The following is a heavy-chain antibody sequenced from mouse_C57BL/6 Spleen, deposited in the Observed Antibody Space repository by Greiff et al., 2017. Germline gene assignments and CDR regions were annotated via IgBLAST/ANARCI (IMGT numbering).Heavy chain of an antibody. CDR1: GFNIKDYY. V-gene: IGHV14-1*01. Sequence: VQLQQSGAELVRPGASVKLSCTASGFNIKDYYMHWVKQRPEQGLEWIGRIDPEDGDTEYAPKFQGKATMTADTSSNTAYLPLSSLTSENTAVYYCTTGDGSSPAWFAYWGQGTLVTVSA. J-gene: IGHJ3*01. D-gene: IGHD1-1*01. CDR2: IDPEDGDT. CDR3: TTGDGSSPAWFAY.